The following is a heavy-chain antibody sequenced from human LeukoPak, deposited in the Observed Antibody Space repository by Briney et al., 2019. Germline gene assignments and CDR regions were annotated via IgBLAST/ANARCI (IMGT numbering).Heavy chain of an antibody. V-gene: IGHV4-34*01. J-gene: IGHJ6*03. CDR2: INHSGST. CDR3: TRDYYYMDV. Sequence: SETLSLTCAVYGGSFSGYYWSWIRQPPGKGLEWIGEINHSGSTNYNPSLKSRVTISVDTSKNQFSLKLSSVTAADTAVYYCTRDYYYMDVWGKGTTVTISS. CDR1: GGSFSGYY.